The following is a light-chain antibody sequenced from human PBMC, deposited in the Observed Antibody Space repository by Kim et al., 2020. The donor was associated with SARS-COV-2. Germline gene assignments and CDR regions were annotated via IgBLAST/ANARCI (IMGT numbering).Light chain of an antibody. J-gene: IGLJ2*01. CDR1: SSDVGNYNF. CDR2: EVT. CDR3: TSYAGSNNLI. Sequence: QSALTQPPSASGSPGQSVTISCTGTSSDVGNYNFVSWYQHHPGKAPRLMLYEVTKRPSGVPDRFSGSKSGNTASLTVSGLQAEDEADYYCTSYAGSNNLIFGGGTKVTVL. V-gene: IGLV2-8*01.